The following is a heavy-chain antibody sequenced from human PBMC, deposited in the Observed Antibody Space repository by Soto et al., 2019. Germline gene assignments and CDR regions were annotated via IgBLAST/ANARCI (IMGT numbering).Heavy chain of an antibody. CDR3: ASTRIPYYDSSGYYLYYFDY. CDR1: VGTFSSYA. J-gene: IGHJ4*02. CDR2: IIHIFGTA. V-gene: IGHV1-69*01. Sequence: QVQLVQSGAEVKKPGSSVKVSCKASVGTFSSYAISWVRQAPGQGLEWMGGIIHIFGTANYAQKFQGRVTITVDESTSTDYMELSSLRSEDTAVYYCASTRIPYYDSSGYYLYYFDYWGQGTLVTVSS. D-gene: IGHD3-22*01.